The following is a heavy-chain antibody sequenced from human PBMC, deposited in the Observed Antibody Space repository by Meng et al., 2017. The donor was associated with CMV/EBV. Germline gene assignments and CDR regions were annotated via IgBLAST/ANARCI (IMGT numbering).Heavy chain of an antibody. D-gene: IGHD6-13*01. CDR1: GFTFSSYD. V-gene: IGHV3-13*03. Sequence: GESLKISCAACGFTFSSYDMHWVRQATGKGLEWVSAIGTAGDTYYPGSVKGQFTISRENAKNSLYLQMNSLRAGDTAVYYCAKSLRIAAAGPDYGMDVWGQGTTVTVSS. CDR2: IGTAGDT. J-gene: IGHJ6*02. CDR3: AKSLRIAAAGPDYGMDV.